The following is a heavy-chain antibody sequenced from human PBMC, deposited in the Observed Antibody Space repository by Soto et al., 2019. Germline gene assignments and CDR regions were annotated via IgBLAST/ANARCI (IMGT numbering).Heavy chain of an antibody. D-gene: IGHD4-17*01. CDR1: GFTFSTHV. CDR3: VNGDYY. CDR2: INRDYNT. V-gene: IGHV3-48*01. Sequence: EEHLVESGGGLVQPGGSLRLSCAASGFTFSTHVMNWVRQAPGRGLEWVSSINRDYNTYYADSVRGRFTISRDNAKDSLYLQMTSLRADDTAVYYCVNGDYYVGQGTLVTVAS. J-gene: IGHJ4*02.